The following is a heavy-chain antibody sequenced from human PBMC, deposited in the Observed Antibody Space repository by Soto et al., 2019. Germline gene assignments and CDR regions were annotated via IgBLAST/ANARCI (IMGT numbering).Heavy chain of an antibody. CDR1: GFTFTDWG. D-gene: IGHD4-17*01. V-gene: IGHV1-18*01. Sequence: ASVKVACKASGFTFTDWGITWPRQARGPGLEWMGSIGAYTGTTNYAKKFQDRVTMTTDTPTSTAYMEQRSLRSDDTAVYYCARGYGDYVRSLDYWGQGTLVTVSS. CDR3: ARGYGDYVRSLDY. J-gene: IGHJ4*02. CDR2: IGAYTGTT.